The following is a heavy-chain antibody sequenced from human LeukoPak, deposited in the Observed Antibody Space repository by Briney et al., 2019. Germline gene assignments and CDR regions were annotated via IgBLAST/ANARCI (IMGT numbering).Heavy chain of an antibody. Sequence: PGGSLRLSCAASGFTFSNAWMNWVRQAPGKGLEWVAGISGTGGSTHYADSVKGRFTISRDNSKNTVYLQMRNLGVEHTAVYYCAKVVAGNIDYYFDYWGQGILVAVSS. V-gene: IGHV3-23*01. D-gene: IGHD2/OR15-2a*01. CDR1: GFTFSNAW. CDR3: AKVVAGNIDYYFDY. J-gene: IGHJ4*02. CDR2: ISGTGGST.